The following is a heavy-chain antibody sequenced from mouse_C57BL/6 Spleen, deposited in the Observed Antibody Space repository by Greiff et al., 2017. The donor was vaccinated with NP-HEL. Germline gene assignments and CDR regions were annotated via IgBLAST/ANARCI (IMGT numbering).Heavy chain of an antibody. CDR1: GFNIKDDY. D-gene: IGHD3-2*02. J-gene: IGHJ3*01. Sequence: DVQLQESGAELVRPGASVKLSCTASGFNIKDDYMHWVKQRPEQGLEWIGWIDPENGDTEYASKFQGKATITAATSSNTAYLQLSILTSEDTAVYYGTTWPETAKAWFAYWGQGTLVTVSA. V-gene: IGHV14-4*01. CDR3: TTWPETAKAWFAY. CDR2: IDPENGDT.